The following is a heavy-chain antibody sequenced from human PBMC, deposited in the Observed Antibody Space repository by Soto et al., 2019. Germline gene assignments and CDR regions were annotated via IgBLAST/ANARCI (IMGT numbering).Heavy chain of an antibody. CDR3: AKRGWGFDY. Sequence: PGGALRLSCAASGFTFSSYAMSWVRQAPGKGLGWVSAISGSVGSTYYADSVKGRFTISRDNSKNTLFLQMNSLSAEDTAVYYCAKRGWGFDYWGQGTLVTVSS. J-gene: IGHJ4*02. CDR2: ISGSVGST. V-gene: IGHV3-23*01. CDR1: GFTFSSYA. D-gene: IGHD3-16*01.